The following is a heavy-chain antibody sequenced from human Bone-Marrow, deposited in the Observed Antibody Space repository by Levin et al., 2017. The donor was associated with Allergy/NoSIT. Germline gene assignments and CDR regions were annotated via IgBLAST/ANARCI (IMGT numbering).Heavy chain of an antibody. CDR2: IIPIFETA. CDR3: ARLFDGFNM. Sequence: SVKVSCKASGGTFSNYAVSWVRQAPGQGLEWMGGIIPIFETANYAQKFQGRLTITADESTRTVYMELSSLRSEDTALYNCARLFDGFNMWGQGTLITVSS. V-gene: IGHV1-69*13. D-gene: IGHD2-21*01. J-gene: IGHJ3*02. CDR1: GGTFSNYA.